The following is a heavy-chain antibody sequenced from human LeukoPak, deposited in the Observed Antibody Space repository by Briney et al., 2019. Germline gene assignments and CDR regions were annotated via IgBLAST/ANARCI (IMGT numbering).Heavy chain of an antibody. V-gene: IGHV4-59*12. J-gene: IGHJ4*02. Sequence: PSETLSLTCTVSGGSISSYYWSWIRQPPGRGLEWLGYIYNSGSTNYNPSLKSRVTISVDTSKNQFSLKLSSVTAADTAVYYCARGRVGATLLDYWGQGTLVTVSS. CDR2: IYNSGST. CDR3: ARGRVGATLLDY. D-gene: IGHD1-26*01. CDR1: GGSISSYY.